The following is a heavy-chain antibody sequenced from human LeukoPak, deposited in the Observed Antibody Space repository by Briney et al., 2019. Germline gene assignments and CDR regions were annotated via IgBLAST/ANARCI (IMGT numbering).Heavy chain of an antibody. J-gene: IGHJ4*02. D-gene: IGHD1-26*01. CDR3: VRDQALEGATGTFDY. Sequence: GGSLRLSCTASGFTFNRDWTAWVRQAPGKGLEWVANIKQDGSEKYYVDSVKGRFTISRDNAKNSLFLQMNSLRAEDTALYYCVRDQALEGATGTFDYRGQGTLVTVSS. V-gene: IGHV3-7*01. CDR1: GFTFNRDW. CDR2: IKQDGSEK.